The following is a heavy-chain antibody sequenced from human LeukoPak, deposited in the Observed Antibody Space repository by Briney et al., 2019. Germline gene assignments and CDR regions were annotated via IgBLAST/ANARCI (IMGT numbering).Heavy chain of an antibody. Sequence: SETLSLTCTVSGGSISGYYWMWIRQPPGKGLEWIGYLYYSGDTKYSPSLKSRVTISEDTSKNQASLKLRSVTAADTAVYYCARGVAGSGSTPNYWGQGTLVTVSS. CDR2: LYYSGDT. V-gene: IGHV4-59*01. CDR3: ARGVAGSGSTPNY. CDR1: GGSISGYY. J-gene: IGHJ4*02. D-gene: IGHD1-26*01.